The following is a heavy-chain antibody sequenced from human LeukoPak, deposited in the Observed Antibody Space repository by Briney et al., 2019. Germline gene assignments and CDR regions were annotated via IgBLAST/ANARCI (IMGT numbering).Heavy chain of an antibody. CDR2: IYPGDSDT. Sequence: GESLQISCKGSGYIFTSYWIGWVRQLPGKGLEWMGIIYPGDSDTRYSPSFQGQVTISADKSISTAYLQWSSLKASDTAMYYCASRIRDGYNWMPARSPCYFDYWGQGTLVTVSS. D-gene: IGHD5-24*01. J-gene: IGHJ4*02. CDR3: ASRIRDGYNWMPARSPCYFDY. CDR1: GYIFTSYW. V-gene: IGHV5-51*01.